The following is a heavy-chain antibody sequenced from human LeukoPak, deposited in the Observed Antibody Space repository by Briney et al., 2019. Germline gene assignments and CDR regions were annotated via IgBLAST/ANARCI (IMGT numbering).Heavy chain of an antibody. CDR1: GFTFSSYE. CDR3: AELGITMIGGV. Sequence: GGSLRLSCAAPGFTFSSYEMNWVRQAPGKGLEWVSYISSSGSAIYYADSVKGRFTISRDNAKNSLYLQMNSLRAEDTAVYYCAELGITMIGGVWGKGTTVTISS. CDR2: ISSSGSAI. J-gene: IGHJ6*04. V-gene: IGHV3-48*03. D-gene: IGHD3-10*02.